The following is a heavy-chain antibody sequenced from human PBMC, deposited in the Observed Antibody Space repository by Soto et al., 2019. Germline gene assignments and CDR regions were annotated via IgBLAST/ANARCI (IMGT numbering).Heavy chain of an antibody. CDR1: GGSISSGGYY. CDR3: AREGGSGISVDY. J-gene: IGHJ4*02. Sequence: QVQLQESGPGLVKPSQTLSLTCTVSGGSISSGGYYWSWIRQHPGKGLEWIGYIYYSGSTYYNPSLKSRFTISVDTSKNQFSLKLSSVTAADTAVYYCAREGGSGISVDYWGQGTLVTVSS. CDR2: IYYSGST. D-gene: IGHD6-13*01. V-gene: IGHV4-31*03.